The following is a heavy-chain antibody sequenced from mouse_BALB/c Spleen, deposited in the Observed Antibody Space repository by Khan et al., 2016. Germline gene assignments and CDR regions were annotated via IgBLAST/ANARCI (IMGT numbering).Heavy chain of an antibody. CDR3: AKWDPYYYAIDD. D-gene: IGHD4-1*01. CDR2: INTETGEP. Sequence: QIQLVQSGPELKKPGETVKISCKASGYTFTDYSMHWVKQAPGKGLNWMAWINTETGEPTYADDFKGRFAFSLETSASTAYLQINNLKNEDTATYYCAKWDPYYYAIDDWGQGTSVTVSS. CDR1: GYTFTDYS. V-gene: IGHV9-2-1*01. J-gene: IGHJ4*01.